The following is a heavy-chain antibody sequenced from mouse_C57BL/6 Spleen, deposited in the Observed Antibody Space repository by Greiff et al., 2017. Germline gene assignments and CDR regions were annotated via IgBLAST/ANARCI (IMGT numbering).Heavy chain of an antibody. D-gene: IGHD1-1*01. V-gene: IGHV2-2*01. J-gene: IGHJ3*01. CDR3: ARNDYGSSYVGFAY. Sequence: VQLQQSGPGLVQPSQSLSITCTVSGFSLTSYGVHWVRQSPGKGLAWLGVIWSGGSTDYNAAFISRLSISKDNSKSQVFFKMNSLQADDTAIYYCARNDYGSSYVGFAYWGQGTLVTVSA. CDR1: GFSLTSYG. CDR2: IWSGGST.